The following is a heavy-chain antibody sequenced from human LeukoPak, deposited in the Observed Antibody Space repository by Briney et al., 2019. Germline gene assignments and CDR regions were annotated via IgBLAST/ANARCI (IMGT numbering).Heavy chain of an antibody. Sequence: GASVKVSCKASGYTFTSYAMNWVRQAPGQGLEWMGWINTNTGNPTYAQGSTGRFVFSLDTSVSTAYLQISSLKAEDTAVYYCARDPDGDYAGEGHRGVWGQGTTVTVSS. CDR1: GYTFTSYA. J-gene: IGHJ6*02. D-gene: IGHD4-17*01. CDR3: ARDPDGDYAGEGHRGV. V-gene: IGHV7-4-1*02. CDR2: INTNTGNP.